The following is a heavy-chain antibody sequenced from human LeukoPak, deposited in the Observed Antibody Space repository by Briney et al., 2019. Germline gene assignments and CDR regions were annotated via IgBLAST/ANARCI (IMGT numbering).Heavy chain of an antibody. Sequence: GGSLTLSCAASGCTFSSYGMHWVRQAPCKGLDWVAVRSYGGSKKYYADSVKGRFTISRDNSKNKLYLQMNSLRAEDTAVYYCAKIPWYYDSSGYSLDYWGQGTLVTVSS. CDR1: GCTFSSYG. V-gene: IGHV3-30*18. CDR2: RSYGGSKK. CDR3: AKIPWYYDSSGYSLDY. J-gene: IGHJ4*02. D-gene: IGHD3-22*01.